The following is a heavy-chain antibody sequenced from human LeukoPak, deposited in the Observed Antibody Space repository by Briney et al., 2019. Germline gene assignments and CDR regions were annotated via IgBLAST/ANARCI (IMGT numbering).Heavy chain of an antibody. CDR3: AKDALIVATIYYYYGMDV. CDR1: GFTFSDHY. Sequence: GGSLRLSCAASGFTFSDHYMSWIRQAPGKGLEWLSYISSSGTTIYYTDSVKGRFTISRDNSKNTLYLQMNSLRAEDTAGYYCAKDALIVATIYYYYGMDVWGQGTTVTVSS. D-gene: IGHD5-12*01. CDR2: ISSSGTTI. V-gene: IGHV3-11*04. J-gene: IGHJ6*02.